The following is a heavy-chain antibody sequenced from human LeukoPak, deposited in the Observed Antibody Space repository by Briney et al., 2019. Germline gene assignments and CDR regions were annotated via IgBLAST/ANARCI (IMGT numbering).Heavy chain of an antibody. Sequence: PGGSLRLSCAASGFTFSSYGMHWVRQAPGKGLEWVAFIRYDGSNKYYADSVKGRFTISRDNSKNTLYLQMNSLRAEDTAVYYCAKVIVVVPAAIPYFDYWGQGTLVTVSS. D-gene: IGHD2-2*02. CDR3: AKVIVVVPAAIPYFDY. J-gene: IGHJ4*02. CDR1: GFTFSSYG. V-gene: IGHV3-30*02. CDR2: IRYDGSNK.